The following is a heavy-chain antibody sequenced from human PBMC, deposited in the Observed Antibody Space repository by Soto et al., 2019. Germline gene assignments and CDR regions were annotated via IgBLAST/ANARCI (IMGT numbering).Heavy chain of an antibody. Sequence: QVQLQESGPGLVKPSQTLSLTCTVSGGSISSGGYYWSWIRQHPGKGLEWIGYIYYSGSTYYNPSHKSRVTISVDTSKNQFSLKLSSVTAADTAVYYCARVAKSRITISNFDYWGQGTLVTVSS. CDR3: ARVAKSRITISNFDY. D-gene: IGHD3-3*01. CDR2: IYYSGST. V-gene: IGHV4-31*03. J-gene: IGHJ4*02. CDR1: GGSISSGGYY.